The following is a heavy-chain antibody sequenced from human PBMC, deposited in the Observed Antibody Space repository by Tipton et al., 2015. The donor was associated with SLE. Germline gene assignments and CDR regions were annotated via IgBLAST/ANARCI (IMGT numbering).Heavy chain of an antibody. CDR2: IYYNGAT. CDR1: GGSITSGSNY. J-gene: IGHJ3*02. Sequence: TLSLTCTVSGGSITSGSNYWTWFRRPAGKRLEWIGCIYYNGATNYNPSLKSRVTISLDTSKNQFSLRLTSVSAADTALYYCARALSYSLYDGTFDTWGQGTMVTVSS. V-gene: IGHV4-61*02. CDR3: ARALSYSLYDGTFDT. D-gene: IGHD6-13*01.